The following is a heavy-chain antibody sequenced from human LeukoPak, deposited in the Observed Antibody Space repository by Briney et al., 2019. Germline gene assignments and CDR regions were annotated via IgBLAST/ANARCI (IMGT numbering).Heavy chain of an antibody. CDR1: GFTFDDYA. V-gene: IGHV3-9*01. Sequence: PGGSLRLSCAASGFTFDDYAMHWVRHAPGKGLEWASGISWNSGSIGYADSVKGRFTISRDNAKNSLYLQMNSLRAEDTALYYCAKDIASYYGSGIFAFDIWGQGTMVTVSS. CDR2: ISWNSGSI. J-gene: IGHJ3*02. CDR3: AKDIASYYGSGIFAFDI. D-gene: IGHD3-10*01.